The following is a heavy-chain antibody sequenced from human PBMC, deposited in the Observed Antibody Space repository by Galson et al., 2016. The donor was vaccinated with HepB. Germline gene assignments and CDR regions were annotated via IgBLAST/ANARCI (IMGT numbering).Heavy chain of an antibody. Sequence: QSGAEVKKPGESLRISCKGSGYSFTSNWIGWVRQMPGKGLEWMGIIYPGNSDTKYSPSFQGQVTISVDTSISTAYLQWSSLKASDTATYYCARMGNNAHWNWFDTWGQGTRVTVSS. CDR3: ARMGNNAHWNWFDT. V-gene: IGHV5-51*01. CDR2: IYPGNSDT. D-gene: IGHD4-23*01. CDR1: GYSFTSNW. J-gene: IGHJ5*02.